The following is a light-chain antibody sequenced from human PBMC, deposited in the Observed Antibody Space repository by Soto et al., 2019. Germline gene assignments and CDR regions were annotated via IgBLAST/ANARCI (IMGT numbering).Light chain of an antibody. J-gene: IGKJ1*01. V-gene: IGKV3-20*01. Sequence: EIVLAQSPGTLSLSPGEIATLSCRSIQSVTNSFLAWYQQKPGQAPRLLIYGASRRATGIPDRFTGSGSGTDFTLTISRLEPEHFEVYYCQQYVSAPWAFGQGTKVDIK. CDR2: GAS. CDR1: QSVTNSF. CDR3: QQYVSAPWA.